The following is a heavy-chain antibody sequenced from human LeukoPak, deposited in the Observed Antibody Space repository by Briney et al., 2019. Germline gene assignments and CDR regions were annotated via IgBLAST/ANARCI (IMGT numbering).Heavy chain of an antibody. CDR2: IKSKTDGGTT. Sequence: GGSLRLSCAASGFTFSNAWMSWVRQAPGKGLEWVGRIKSKTDGGTTDYAAPVKGRFTISRDDSKNTLYLQMNSLKTEDTAVYYCTTDWVVADPQANNWFDPWGQGTLVTVSS. CDR1: GFTFSNAW. V-gene: IGHV3-15*01. D-gene: IGHD5-12*01. J-gene: IGHJ5*02. CDR3: TTDWVVADPQANNWFDP.